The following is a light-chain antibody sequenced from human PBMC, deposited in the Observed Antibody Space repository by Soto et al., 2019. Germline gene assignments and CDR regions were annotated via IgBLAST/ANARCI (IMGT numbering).Light chain of an antibody. V-gene: IGLV1-44*01. CDR1: SSNIGSNT. CDR3: AAWYDSLNGYV. CDR2: SNN. J-gene: IGLJ1*01. Sequence: QSVLTQPPSASGTPGQRVTISCSGSSSNIGSNTVNWYQQLPGTAPKLLIYSNNQRPSGVPDRFSGSKSGTSAYLAISGLQSEDESDYYCAAWYDSLNGYVFATGTKVTVL.